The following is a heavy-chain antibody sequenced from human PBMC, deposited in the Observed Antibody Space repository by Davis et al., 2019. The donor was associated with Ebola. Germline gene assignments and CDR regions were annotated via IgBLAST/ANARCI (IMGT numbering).Heavy chain of an antibody. CDR2: IRSKANSYAT. D-gene: IGHD3-3*02. CDR3: SAFVDY. J-gene: IGHJ4*02. Sequence: ESLKISCAASGFTFSGSAMHWVRQASGKGLEWVGRIRSKANSYATAYAASVKGRFTISRDDSKNTAYLQMNSLKTEDTAVYYCSAFVDYWGQGTLVTVSS. V-gene: IGHV3-73*01. CDR1: GFTFSGSA.